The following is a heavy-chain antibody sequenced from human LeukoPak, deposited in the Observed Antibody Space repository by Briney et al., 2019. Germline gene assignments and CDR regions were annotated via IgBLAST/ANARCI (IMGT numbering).Heavy chain of an antibody. CDR3: ARDQGGYYSSSWVFDY. V-gene: IGHV1-2*02. Sequence: GASVKVSCKASGYTFTGHYMHWVRQAPGQGLEWMGWINPNRGGTNFAQNFQGRVTMTRDTSISTAYMELSRLRSDDTAVYYCARDQGGYYSSSWVFDYWGQGTLVTVSS. CDR2: INPNRGGT. D-gene: IGHD6-13*01. J-gene: IGHJ4*02. CDR1: GYTFTGHY.